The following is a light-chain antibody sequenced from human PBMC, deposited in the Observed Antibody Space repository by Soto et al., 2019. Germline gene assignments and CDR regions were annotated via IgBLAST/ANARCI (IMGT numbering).Light chain of an antibody. CDR2: EVT. J-gene: IGLJ2*01. Sequence: QSALTQPPSASGSPGQSVTISCTGTSSDIGGYKYVSWYQQHPDKAPKLMIYEVTQRPSGVPDRFSGSKSGNTASLTVSGLQAEDEADYYCASHAGGNNFVVFGGGTKLTVL. V-gene: IGLV2-8*01. CDR3: ASHAGGNNFVV. CDR1: SSDIGGYKY.